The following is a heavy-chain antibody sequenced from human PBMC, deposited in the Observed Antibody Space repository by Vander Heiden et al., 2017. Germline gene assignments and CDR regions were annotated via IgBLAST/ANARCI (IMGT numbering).Heavy chain of an antibody. D-gene: IGHD2-2*03. CDR3: ARSFGIGFVDH. CDR1: RFAFNTYA. V-gene: IGHV3-33*01. CDR2: IWYDGSQK. Sequence: QVQLVESGGGVVQPWWPLPLSCAAPRFAFNTYAMGWVRQAPGKGLEWVALIWYDGSQKYYGDSVKGRFTISRDNSKKMLYLQMNSLRADDTAVYYCARSFGIGFVDHWGQGTLVSVSS. J-gene: IGHJ4*02.